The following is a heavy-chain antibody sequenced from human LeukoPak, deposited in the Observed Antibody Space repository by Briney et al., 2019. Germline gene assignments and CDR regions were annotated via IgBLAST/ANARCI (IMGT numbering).Heavy chain of an antibody. CDR3: AKDRFCSSTNCPYDQ. V-gene: IGHV3-23*01. CDR2: ITSSGDST. J-gene: IGHJ5*02. CDR1: GFTFSNYA. Sequence: GGSLRLSRAASGFTFSNYAMSWVRQAPGKGLEWVSTITSSGDSTYNADSVKGRFTMSRDNSNNMLYLQMNSLRAEDTAVYYCAKDRFCSSTNCPYDQWGQGALVTVSS. D-gene: IGHD2-2*01.